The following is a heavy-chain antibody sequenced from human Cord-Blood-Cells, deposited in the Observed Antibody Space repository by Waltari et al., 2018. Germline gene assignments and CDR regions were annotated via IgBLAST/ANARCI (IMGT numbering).Heavy chain of an antibody. D-gene: IGHD3-22*01. CDR2: IIPIVGTA. CDR3: ARDSPLHYYDSSGYFDY. CDR1: EGTFRSDA. J-gene: IGHJ4*02. Sequence: QVQLVQSRAEVKKPGSSVKVSCKASEGTFRSDAVSWVRQAPGLGLEWMGGIIPIVGTANYAQKFQGRVTITADESTSTAYMELSSLRAEDTAVYYCARDSPLHYYDSSGYFDYWGQGTLVTVSS. V-gene: IGHV1-69*01.